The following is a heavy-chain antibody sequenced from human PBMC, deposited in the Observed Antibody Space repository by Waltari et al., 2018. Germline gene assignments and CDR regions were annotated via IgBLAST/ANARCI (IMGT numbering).Heavy chain of an antibody. CDR2: INPNSGGT. CDR3: ASGDSSGVDY. V-gene: IGHV1-2*02. D-gene: IGHD3-22*01. J-gene: IGHJ4*02. CDR1: GYTFTGYY. Sequence: QVQLVQSGAEVKKPGASVKVSCKASGYTFTGYYMPWVRQAPGQGLEWMGWINPNSGGTNYARKFQGRVTMTRDTSISTAYMELSRLRSDDTAVYYCASGDSSGVDYWGQGTLVTVSS.